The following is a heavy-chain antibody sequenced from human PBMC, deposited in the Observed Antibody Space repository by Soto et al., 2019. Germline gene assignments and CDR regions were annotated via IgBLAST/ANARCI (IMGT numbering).Heavy chain of an antibody. J-gene: IGHJ6*02. CDR3: AIDWRDTYRCSSWDYYYFYGLAV. V-gene: IGHV3-21*01. CDR2: ISSSSSYI. Sequence: GGSLRLSCAASGFTFSSYSMNWVRQAPGKGQEWVSSISSSSSYIYYADSVNGRFTIPRDNDKNSLHLQMNSLRAEDTAVYYCAIDWRDTYRCSSWDYYYFYGLAVWGQGTTVPVSS. D-gene: IGHD6-6*01. CDR1: GFTFSSYS.